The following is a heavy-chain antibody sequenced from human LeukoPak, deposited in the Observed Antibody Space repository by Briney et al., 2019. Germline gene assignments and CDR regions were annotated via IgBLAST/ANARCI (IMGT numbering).Heavy chain of an antibody. D-gene: IGHD1-26*01. CDR1: GFTFSGSA. J-gene: IGHJ3*02. CDR2: IRSKANSYAT. CDR3: TSPSGSYFIAFDI. V-gene: IGHV3-73*01. Sequence: GGSLRLSCAASGFTFSGSAMHWVRQASGKGLEWVGRIRSKANSYATAYAASVKGRFTISRDDSKNTAYLQMNSLKTEDTAVYYCTSPSGSYFIAFDIWGQGTMVTVSS.